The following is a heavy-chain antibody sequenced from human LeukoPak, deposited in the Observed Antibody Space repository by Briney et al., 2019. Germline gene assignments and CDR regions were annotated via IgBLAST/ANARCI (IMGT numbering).Heavy chain of an antibody. J-gene: IGHJ4*02. V-gene: IGHV4-39*01. CDR3: ARHDISYGYVTYFDY. D-gene: IGHD5-18*01. CDR2: IYYSGST. CDR1: GGSISSSSYY. Sequence: SETLSLTCTVSGGSISSSSYYWGWIRQPPGKGLEWIGSIYYSGSTYYNPSLKSRVTISVDTSKNQFSLKLSSVTAADTAVYYCARHDISYGYVTYFDYWGQGTLVTVSS.